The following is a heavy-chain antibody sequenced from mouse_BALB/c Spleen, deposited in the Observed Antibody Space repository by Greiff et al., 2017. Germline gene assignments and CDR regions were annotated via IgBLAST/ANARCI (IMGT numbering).Heavy chain of an antibody. Sequence: QVQLQQSGAELAKPGASVKMSCKASGYTFTSYWMHWVKQRPGQGLEWIGYINPSTGYTEYNQKFKDKATLTADKSSSTAYMQLSSLTSEDSAVYYCARIGSSYESYFDYWGQGTTLTVSS. V-gene: IGHV1-7*01. D-gene: IGHD1-1*01. CDR3: ARIGSSYESYFDY. J-gene: IGHJ2*01. CDR1: GYTFTSYW. CDR2: INPSTGYT.